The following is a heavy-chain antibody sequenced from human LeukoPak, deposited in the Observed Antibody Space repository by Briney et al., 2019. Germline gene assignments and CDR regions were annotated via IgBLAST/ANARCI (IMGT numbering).Heavy chain of an antibody. CDR2: IYSGGST. CDR3: ARLYSYYYYMDV. Sequence: GSAPRLSRAATAFTVNSNYISGVRQAPGKELEWVSVIYSGGSTYYADSVKGRFTISRDDSKNTLYLQMNSLRAEDTAVYYCARLYSYYYYMDVWGKGTTVTVSS. V-gene: IGHV3-66*02. J-gene: IGHJ6*03. CDR1: AFTVNSNY.